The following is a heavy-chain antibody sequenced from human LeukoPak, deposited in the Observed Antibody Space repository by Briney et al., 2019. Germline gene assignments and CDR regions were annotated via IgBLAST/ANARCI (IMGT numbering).Heavy chain of an antibody. V-gene: IGHV1-8*01. J-gene: IGHJ4*02. CDR2: MNPNSGNT. Sequence: ASVKVSCKASGYTSTSYDINWVRQATGQGLEWMGWMNPNSGNTGYAQKFQGRVTMTRNTSISTAYMELSSLRSEDTAVYYCARRSRSYGSGNIGGYWGQGTLATVSS. CDR3: ARRSRSYGSGNIGGY. CDR1: GYTSTSYD. D-gene: IGHD3-10*01.